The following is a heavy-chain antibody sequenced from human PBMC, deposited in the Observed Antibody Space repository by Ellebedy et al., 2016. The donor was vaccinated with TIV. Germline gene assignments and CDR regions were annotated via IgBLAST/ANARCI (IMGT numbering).Heavy chain of an antibody. J-gene: IGHJ6*02. CDR1: GLTFSTYA. CDR2: ISYDGSNK. V-gene: IGHV3-30-3*01. CDR3: AAALIVGATGRNMDV. D-gene: IGHD1-26*01. Sequence: PGGSLRLSCAASGLTFSTYAMYWVRQAPGKGLEWVAVISYDGSNKYYADPVKGRFTISRDNSKSTLFLPMNSLRAEDTAVYYCAAALIVGATGRNMDVWGQGTTVTVSS.